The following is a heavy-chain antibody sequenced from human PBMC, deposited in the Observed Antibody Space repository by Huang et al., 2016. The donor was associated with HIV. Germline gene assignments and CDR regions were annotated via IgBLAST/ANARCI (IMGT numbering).Heavy chain of an antibody. V-gene: IGHV3-30*03. Sequence: QGQLVESGGGVVQPGRSLRLSCAASGFSFSSYDMQWVRQAPGKGLDWVSFVSSDETDKYYADSVKGRFTISRDNSKDTLYLQMISLRSEDTAVYFCLPAGHVSHYYYMDVWGKGTTVTVSS. CDR1: GFSFSSYD. CDR2: VSSDETDK. J-gene: IGHJ6*03. CDR3: LPAGHVSHYYYMDV.